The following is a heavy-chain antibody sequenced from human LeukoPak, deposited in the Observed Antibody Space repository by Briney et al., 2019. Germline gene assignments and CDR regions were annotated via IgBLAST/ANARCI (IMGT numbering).Heavy chain of an antibody. CDR2: IAYDGGNI. CDR1: GFTFSPYP. J-gene: IGHJ4*02. CDR3: VRDPSARFYFDY. Sequence: GGSLRLSCATSGFTFSPYPMHWVRQAPGKGLEWVAVIAYDGGNIFYAPSVRGRFTISRDNSRGTLSLQMNSLKVEGTALYYCVRDPSARFYFDYWGQGTLVTVSS. D-gene: IGHD6-6*01. V-gene: IGHV3-30*03.